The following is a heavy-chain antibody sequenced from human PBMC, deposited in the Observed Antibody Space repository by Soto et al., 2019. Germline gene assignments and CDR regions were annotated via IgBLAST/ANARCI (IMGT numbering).Heavy chain of an antibody. Sequence: QVQLVESGGGVVQPGRSLRLSCAASGFTFSNYAMYWVRQAPGKGLEWVAVISYDGSNKYYVDSVKGRFTISRDNSKNTLYLQMNSRRAEDTAVYYCARDRSNLYIDYWGQGTLVTVSS. D-gene: IGHD1-20*01. CDR2: ISYDGSNK. CDR3: ARDRSNLYIDY. CDR1: GFTFSNYA. V-gene: IGHV3-30-3*01. J-gene: IGHJ4*02.